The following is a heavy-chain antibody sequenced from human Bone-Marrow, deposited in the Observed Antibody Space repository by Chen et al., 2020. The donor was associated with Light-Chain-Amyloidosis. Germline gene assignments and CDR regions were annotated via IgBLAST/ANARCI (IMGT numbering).Heavy chain of an antibody. J-gene: IGHJ4*02. D-gene: IGHD5-12*01. CDR3: ARRRDGYNFDY. CDR1: GDTFPNYW. Sequence: EVQLEQSGPEVKKPGESLKMSCTGAGDTFPNYWIGWGRQMPGKGLEWMGVIYPDDSDARYSPSFEGQVTISADKSITTAYLQWRSLKASDTAMYYCARRRDGYNFDYWGQGTLVTVSS. CDR2: IYPDDSDA. V-gene: IGHV5-51*01.